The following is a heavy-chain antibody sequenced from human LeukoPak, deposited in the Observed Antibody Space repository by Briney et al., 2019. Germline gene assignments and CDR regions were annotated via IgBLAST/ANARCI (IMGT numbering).Heavy chain of an antibody. V-gene: IGHV5-51*01. Sequence: GESLKISCKISGYKLTNNWIGWVRQVPGKGLEWMGIIYPGDSDTRYSPSFQGQVTISTDKSISTAYLQWSSLKASDTAMYYCARYGGYYDSSGAPYYFDYWGQGTLVTVSS. CDR1: GYKLTNNW. J-gene: IGHJ4*02. CDR3: ARYGGYYDSSGAPYYFDY. CDR2: IYPGDSDT. D-gene: IGHD3-22*01.